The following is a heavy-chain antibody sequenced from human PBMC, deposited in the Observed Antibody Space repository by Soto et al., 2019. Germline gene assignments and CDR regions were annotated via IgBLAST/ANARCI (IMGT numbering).Heavy chain of an antibody. V-gene: IGHV4-31*03. CDR2: IYYSGST. CDR3: ARDAGTVTPYFDY. D-gene: IGHD4-4*01. J-gene: IGHJ4*02. CDR1: GGSISSGGYY. Sequence: PSESLCLTGTVSGGSISSGGYYWSWIRQHPGKGLEWIGYIYYSGSTYYNPSLKSRVTISVDTSKNQFSLKLSSVTAADTAVYYCARDAGTVTPYFDYWGQGTLVTVSS.